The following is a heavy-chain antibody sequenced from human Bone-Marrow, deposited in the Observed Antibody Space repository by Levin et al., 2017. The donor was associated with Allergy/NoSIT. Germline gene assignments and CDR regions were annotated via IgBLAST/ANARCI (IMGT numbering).Heavy chain of an antibody. Sequence: HPGGSLRLSCVASGFTVSTNYMSWVRQAPGKGLEWVSVIYSGGSTYYADSVKGRFTTSRDNSKNTLYLQMNSLRAGDTAVYYCVGSTQKDSWGQGTLVTVSS. CDR3: VGSTQKDS. J-gene: IGHJ4*02. CDR2: IYSGGST. V-gene: IGHV3-53*01. CDR1: GFTVSTNY.